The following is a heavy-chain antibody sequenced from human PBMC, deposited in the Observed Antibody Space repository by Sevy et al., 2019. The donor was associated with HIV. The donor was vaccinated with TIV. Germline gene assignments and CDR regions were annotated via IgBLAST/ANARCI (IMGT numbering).Heavy chain of an antibody. D-gene: IGHD4-17*01. CDR3: ARADYGDYSGEFDY. CDR2: ISYDGSNK. Sequence: GGSLRLSCAASGITFSSHAMHWVRQAPGKGLEWVTIISYDGSNKYNEDSVKGRFTISRDNAKNTLYLQMNSLRAEDMAVYDCARADYGDYSGEFDYWGQGTLVTVSS. CDR1: GITFSSHA. J-gene: IGHJ4*02. V-gene: IGHV3-30-3*01.